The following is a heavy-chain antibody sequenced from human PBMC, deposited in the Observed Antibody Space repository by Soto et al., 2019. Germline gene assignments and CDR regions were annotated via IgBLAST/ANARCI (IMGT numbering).Heavy chain of an antibody. D-gene: IGHD4-4*01. J-gene: IGHJ6*04. CDR2: IYRDGTT. CDR1: GFIVSTNY. V-gene: IGHV3-53*01. Sequence: GGSLRLSCEASGFIVSTNYMTWVRQAPGKGLEWVSVIYRDGTTYYADSVKGRFTISRDSSKNTLYLQLNSLRAEDTAVYYCARGASNLGAWGKGTTVTVSS. CDR3: ARGASNLGA.